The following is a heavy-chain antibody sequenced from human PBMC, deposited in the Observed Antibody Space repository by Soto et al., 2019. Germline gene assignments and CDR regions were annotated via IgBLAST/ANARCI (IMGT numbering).Heavy chain of an antibody. CDR1: GYSVSSGHY. CDR2: IFHTGTT. J-gene: IGHJ6*02. D-gene: IGHD4-17*01. Sequence: SETLSLTCAVSGYSVSSGHYWGWIRQPPGKGLEWIGSIFHTGTTYYNPSLKSRVTLSLDTANNQFSLKLTSVTATDTAVYYCARGGLTVTRYYYYGMGVWGQGTTVTVSS. V-gene: IGHV4-38-2*01. CDR3: ARGGLTVTRYYYYGMGV.